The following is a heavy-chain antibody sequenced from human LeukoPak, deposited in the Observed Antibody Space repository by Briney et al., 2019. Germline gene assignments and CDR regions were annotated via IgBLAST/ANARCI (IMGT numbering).Heavy chain of an antibody. V-gene: IGHV1-46*01. CDR1: GYTFTSYY. J-gene: IGHJ4*02. CDR3: ARATNPSSSAYCPDY. Sequence: ASVKVSCKASGYTFTSYYMHWVRQAPGQGLEWMGIINPSGGSTSYAQKFQGRVTMTRDTSTSTVYMELNSLRSEDTAVYHCARATNPSSSAYCPDYWGQGTLVTVSS. CDR2: INPSGGST. D-gene: IGHD3-22*01.